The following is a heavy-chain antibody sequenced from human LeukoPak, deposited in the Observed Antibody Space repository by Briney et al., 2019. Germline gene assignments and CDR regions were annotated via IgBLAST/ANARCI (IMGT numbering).Heavy chain of an antibody. CDR2: INAGNGNT. CDR3: ARVYSGYDSRTLDY. Sequence: ASVKVSCKASGYTFTSYAMHWVRQAPGQRLEWMGWINAGNGNTKYSQKFQGRVTITRDTSASTAYMELSSLRSEDMAVYYCARVYSGYDSRTLDYWGQGTLVTVSS. CDR1: GYTFTSYA. D-gene: IGHD5-12*01. V-gene: IGHV1-3*01. J-gene: IGHJ4*02.